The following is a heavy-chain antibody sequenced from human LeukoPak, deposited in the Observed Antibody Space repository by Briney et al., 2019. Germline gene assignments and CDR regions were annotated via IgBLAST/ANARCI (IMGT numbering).Heavy chain of an antibody. CDR1: GFIFSSYA. D-gene: IGHD3-10*01. J-gene: IGHJ4*02. Sequence: PGGSLRLSCAASGFIFSSYAMSWVRQAPGKGLECVSVISGSGGSTYHADSVKGRFTISRDNSNNTLYMQMNTLRAEDTAVYYFAKTDGNMIQGVIITCDYWGQGTLVTVSS. CDR3: AKTDGNMIQGVIITCDY. CDR2: ISGSGGST. V-gene: IGHV3-23*01.